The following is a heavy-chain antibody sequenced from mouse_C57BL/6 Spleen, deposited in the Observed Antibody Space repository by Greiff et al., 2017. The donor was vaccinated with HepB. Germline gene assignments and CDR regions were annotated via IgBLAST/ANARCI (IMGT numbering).Heavy chain of an antibody. V-gene: IGHV2-2*01. Sequence: VQLQQSGPGLVQPSQSLSITCTVSGFSLTSYGVHWVRQSPGKGLEWLGVIWSGGSTDYNAAFISRLSISKDNSKSQVFFKMNSLLADDTAIYYCARNGGPRGYAMDYWGQGTSVTVSS. CDR1: GFSLTSYG. J-gene: IGHJ4*01. D-gene: IGHD3-3*01. CDR2: IWSGGST. CDR3: ARNGGPRGYAMDY.